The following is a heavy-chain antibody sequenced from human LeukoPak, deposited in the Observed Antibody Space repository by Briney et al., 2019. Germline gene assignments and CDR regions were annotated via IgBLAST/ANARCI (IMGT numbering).Heavy chain of an antibody. CDR1: GFIFSTYW. Sequence: GGSLRLSCAASGFIFSTYWMAWVRQAPGKGLELVANIKQDRSEKYYVNSVKGRFTISRDNAKNSLYLQMNSLRAEDTAVYYCARDRGNDYNSYFFDYWGQGILVTVSS. D-gene: IGHD5-24*01. J-gene: IGHJ4*02. CDR3: ARDRGNDYNSYFFDY. CDR2: IKQDRSEK. V-gene: IGHV3-7*01.